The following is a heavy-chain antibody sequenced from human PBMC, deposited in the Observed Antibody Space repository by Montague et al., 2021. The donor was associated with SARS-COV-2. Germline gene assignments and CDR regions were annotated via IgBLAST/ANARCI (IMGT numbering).Heavy chain of an antibody. CDR2: IYHSRST. Sequence: SETLSLTCAVSGGSISSSKWWSWVRQPPGKGLEWIGEIYHSRSTXXNPXXXSRVTISVDKSKNQFSLKLSSVTAADTAVYYCASRGAGWFGSNPERFDYWGQGTLVTVSS. D-gene: IGHD3-10*01. CDR3: ASRGAGWFGSNPERFDY. J-gene: IGHJ4*02. V-gene: IGHV4-4*02. CDR1: GGSISSSKW.